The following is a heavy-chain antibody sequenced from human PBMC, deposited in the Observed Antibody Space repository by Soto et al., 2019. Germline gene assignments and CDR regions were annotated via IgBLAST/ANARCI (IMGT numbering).Heavy chain of an antibody. J-gene: IGHJ5*02. V-gene: IGHV4-31*02. CDR1: GGPIRRRGYY. Sequence: SETLSLTCSVSGGPIRRRGYYWSWVRQKPGEGLEWIGFVYYSGITDYNPSLKSRLMISADTSKNQFFLNLYSVTAADTAVYYCASSGGPEGDWFDPWGQGISVTVSS. CDR2: VYYSGIT. D-gene: IGHD3-16*01. CDR3: ASSGGPEGDWFDP.